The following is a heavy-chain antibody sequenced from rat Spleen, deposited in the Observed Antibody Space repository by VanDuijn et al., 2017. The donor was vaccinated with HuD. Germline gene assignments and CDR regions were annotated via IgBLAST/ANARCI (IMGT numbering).Heavy chain of an antibody. V-gene: IGHV3-1*01. CDR1: GYSITSNF. D-gene: IGHD4-3*01. CDR3: ARRSGYVGDYFDY. J-gene: IGHJ2*01. CDR2: ISYSGST. Sequence: EVQLQESGPGLVKPSQSLALTCSVTGYSITSNFWGWIRKFPGNKMEWMGYISYSGSTSYNPSLKSRVSITRDTSKNQFFLQLNSVTTEDTATYYCARRSGYVGDYFDYWGQGVMVTVSS.